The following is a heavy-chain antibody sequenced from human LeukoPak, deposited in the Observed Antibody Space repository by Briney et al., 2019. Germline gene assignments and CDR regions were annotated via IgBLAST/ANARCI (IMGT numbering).Heavy chain of an antibody. CDR2: IRYDGSYK. D-gene: IGHD2-2*01. CDR1: GLTVSSNY. CDR3: AKVRYQLLIDY. J-gene: IGHJ4*02. Sequence: GGSLRLSCAASGLTVSSNYMNWVRQAPGKGLEWVAFIRYDGSYKYYADSVKGRFTISRDNSKNTLYLQMNSLRADDTAVYYCAKVRYQLLIDYWGQGTLVTVSS. V-gene: IGHV3-30*02.